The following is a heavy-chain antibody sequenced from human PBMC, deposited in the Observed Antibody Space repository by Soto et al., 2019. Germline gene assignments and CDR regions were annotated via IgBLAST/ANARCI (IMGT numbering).Heavy chain of an antibody. CDR1: GFTFSSYG. CDR2: IWYDGSNK. J-gene: IGHJ4*02. Sequence: QVQLVESGGGVVQPGRSLRLSCAASGFTFSSYGMHWVRQAPGQGLEWVAVIWYDGSNKYYADSVKGRFTISRDNSKNTLYLQMNSLRAEDTAVYYCARDRLIAVAGDFDYWGQGTLVTVSS. D-gene: IGHD6-19*01. V-gene: IGHV3-33*01. CDR3: ARDRLIAVAGDFDY.